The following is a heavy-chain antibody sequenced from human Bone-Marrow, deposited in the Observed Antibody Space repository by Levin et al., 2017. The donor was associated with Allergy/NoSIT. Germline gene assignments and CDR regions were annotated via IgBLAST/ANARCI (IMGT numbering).Heavy chain of an antibody. Sequence: KVSCKGSGYSFTSYWIGWVRQMPGKGLEWMGIIYPGDSDTRYSPSFQGQVTISADKSISTAYLQWSSLKASDTAMYYCARLGQIATVTTWFDPWGQGTLVTVSS. V-gene: IGHV5-51*01. CDR2: IYPGDSDT. J-gene: IGHJ5*02. CDR3: ARLGQIATVTTWFDP. D-gene: IGHD4-17*01. CDR1: GYSFTSYW.